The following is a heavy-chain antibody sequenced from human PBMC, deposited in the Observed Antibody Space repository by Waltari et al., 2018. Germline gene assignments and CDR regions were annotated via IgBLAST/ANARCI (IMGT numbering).Heavy chain of an antibody. CDR3: ARDGYSSGDFYYYGMDV. V-gene: IGHV1-69*08. CDR1: GGTFSSYA. J-gene: IGHJ6*02. Sequence: QVQLVQSGAEVKKPGSSVKVSCKASGGTFSSYAISWVQQAPGQGLEWMGKIIPIFGTAKHAQKFQVRVTITADKSTSTAYMELSSLRSEDTAVYYCARDGYSSGDFYYYGMDVWGQGTTVTVSS. D-gene: IGHD6-19*01. CDR2: IIPIFGTA.